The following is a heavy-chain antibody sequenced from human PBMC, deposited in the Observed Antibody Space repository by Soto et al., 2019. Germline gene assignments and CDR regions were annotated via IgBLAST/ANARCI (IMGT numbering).Heavy chain of an antibody. J-gene: IGHJ4*02. CDR1: GLTVNNSY. CDR2: LYAGGTT. V-gene: IGHV3-66*01. CDR3: ARDTTVTTPTYFAS. Sequence: SLRLSCAASGLTVNNSYMSWVRRAPGRGLEWVSILYAGGTTYYADSVKGRFTISRDNSKNTLYLQMNSLRADDTAVYYCARDTTVTTPTYFASWGQGTLVTVSS. D-gene: IGHD4-17*01.